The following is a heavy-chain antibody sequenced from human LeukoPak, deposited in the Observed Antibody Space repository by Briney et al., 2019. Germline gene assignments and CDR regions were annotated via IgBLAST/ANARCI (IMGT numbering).Heavy chain of an antibody. CDR1: GYTLTVYY. Sequence: ASVKVSCKASGYTLTVYYIHWVRQAPGQGLEWMGLVNPSGGSTSYAQKFQGRITMTRDTSTSTVYMELSSLRSEDTAVYYCAREMGAIGRSYFYYYGVDVWGQGTTVTVSS. J-gene: IGHJ6*02. CDR2: VNPSGGST. CDR3: AREMGAIGRSYFYYYGVDV. D-gene: IGHD1-26*01. V-gene: IGHV1-46*01.